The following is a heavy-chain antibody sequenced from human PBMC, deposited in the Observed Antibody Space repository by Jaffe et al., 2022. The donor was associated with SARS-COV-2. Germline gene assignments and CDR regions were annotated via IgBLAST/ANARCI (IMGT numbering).Heavy chain of an antibody. Sequence: EVQLLESGGGLVQPGGSLRLSCAASGFTFINYAMNWVRQTPGKGLEWVSTISGSGGSTYYAGSVKGRFTISRDNSKNTLYLHMNSLRAEDTAVYYCATHHYSGLGTSARFEAWGQGTLVTVSS. CDR1: GFTFINYA. CDR2: ISGSGGST. D-gene: IGHD3-10*01. V-gene: IGHV3-23*01. CDR3: ATHHYSGLGTSARFEA. J-gene: IGHJ5*02.